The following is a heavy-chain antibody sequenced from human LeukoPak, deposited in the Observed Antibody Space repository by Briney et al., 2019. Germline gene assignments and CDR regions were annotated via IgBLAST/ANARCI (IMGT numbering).Heavy chain of an antibody. Sequence: GGSLRLSCAASGFTFSSYAMSWVRQAPGKGLEWVLANSGSGGSTYYADSVKGRFTISRDNSKNTLYLQMNSLRAEDTAVYYCAKRAIAAAGVFAFDYWGQGTLVTVSS. D-gene: IGHD6-13*01. J-gene: IGHJ4*02. CDR2: NSGSGGST. V-gene: IGHV3-23*01. CDR1: GFTFSSYA. CDR3: AKRAIAAAGVFAFDY.